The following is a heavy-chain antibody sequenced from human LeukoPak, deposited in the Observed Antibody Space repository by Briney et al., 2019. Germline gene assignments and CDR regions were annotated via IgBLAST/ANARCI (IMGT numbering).Heavy chain of an antibody. Sequence: GGSLRLSCAASGFTFSSYSMNWVRQAPGKGLEWVSGISGSGVSTYYADSVEGRFTISRDNSKNTLYLQMNSLRAEDTAVYYCAKYGAWDTVGGLAYFDSWGQGTLVTVSS. J-gene: IGHJ4*02. D-gene: IGHD5-12*01. CDR1: GFTFSSYS. CDR2: ISGSGVST. V-gene: IGHV3-23*01. CDR3: AKYGAWDTVGGLAYFDS.